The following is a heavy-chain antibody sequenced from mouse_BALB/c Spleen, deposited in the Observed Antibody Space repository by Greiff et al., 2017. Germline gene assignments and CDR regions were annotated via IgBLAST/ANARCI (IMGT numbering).Heavy chain of an antibody. CDR1: GFSLTSYG. D-gene: IGHD1-1*01. V-gene: IGHV2-9*02. CDR2: IWAGGST. J-gene: IGHJ4*01. CDR3: ARSSYYGSSYAMDY. Sequence: QVQLKESGPGLVAPSQSLSISCTASGFSLTSYGVHWVRQTPGKGLEWLGVIWAGGSTNYYSALMSRMSISKDNSKTQVFLKMNSLQTDDAAMYYCARSSYYGSSYAMDYWGQGTSVTVSS.